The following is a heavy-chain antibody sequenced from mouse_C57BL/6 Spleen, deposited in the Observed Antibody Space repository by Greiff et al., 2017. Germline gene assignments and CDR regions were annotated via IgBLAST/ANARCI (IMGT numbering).Heavy chain of an antibody. V-gene: IGHV5-12*01. J-gene: IGHJ2*01. Sequence: EVQLQESGGGLVQPGGSLKLSCAASGFTFSDYYMYWVRQTPEKRLEWVAYISNGGGSTYYPDTVKGRFTISRDNAKNTRYLQMSRLKSEDTAMYYCARREGKGNFDYWGQGTTLTVSS. D-gene: IGHD1-3*01. CDR1: GFTFSDYY. CDR3: ARREGKGNFDY. CDR2: ISNGGGST.